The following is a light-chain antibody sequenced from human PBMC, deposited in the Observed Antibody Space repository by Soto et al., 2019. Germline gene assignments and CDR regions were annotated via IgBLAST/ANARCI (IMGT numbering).Light chain of an antibody. J-gene: IGLJ3*02. V-gene: IGLV1-47*02. CDR1: SSNIGSNY. CDR3: SSYTSSSTLV. Sequence: QSVLTQPPSASGTPGQWVTISCSGSSSNIGSNYVYWYQQLPGTAPKLLIYSDNQRPSGVPDRFSGSRSGTSASLTISGLQAEDEADYYCSSYTSSSTLVFGGGTKLTVL. CDR2: SDN.